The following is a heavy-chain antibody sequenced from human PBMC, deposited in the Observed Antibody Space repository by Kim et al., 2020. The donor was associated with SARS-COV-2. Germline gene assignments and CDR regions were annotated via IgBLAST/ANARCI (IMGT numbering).Heavy chain of an antibody. Sequence: ASVKVSCKASGYTFTSYGISWVRQAPGQGLEWMGWISAYNGNTNYAQKLQGRVTMTTDTSTSTAYMELRSLRSDDTAVYYCARGAPLAAAGNWFDPWGQGTLVTVSS. J-gene: IGHJ5*02. D-gene: IGHD6-13*01. CDR3: ARGAPLAAAGNWFDP. CDR2: ISAYNGNT. CDR1: GYTFTSYG. V-gene: IGHV1-18*04.